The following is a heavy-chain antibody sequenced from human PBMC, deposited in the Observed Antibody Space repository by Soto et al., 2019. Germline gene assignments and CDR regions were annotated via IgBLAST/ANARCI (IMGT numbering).Heavy chain of an antibody. CDR3: ARDNWEPPGSNGMDV. V-gene: IGHV3-74*01. Sequence: LGLSCAASGFTFSSYWMHWVRQAPGKGLVWVSRINSDGSSTSYADSVKGRFTISRDNAKNTLYLQMNSLRAEDTAVYYCARDNWEPPGSNGMDVWGQGTTVTVSS. CDR2: INSDGSST. J-gene: IGHJ6*02. CDR1: GFTFSSYW. D-gene: IGHD3-10*01.